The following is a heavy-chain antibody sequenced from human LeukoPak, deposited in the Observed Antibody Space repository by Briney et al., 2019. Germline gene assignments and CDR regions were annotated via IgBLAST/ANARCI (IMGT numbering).Heavy chain of an antibody. CDR3: AKDRPNYHESNGHYYRRNGDY. D-gene: IGHD3-22*01. J-gene: IGHJ4*02. CDR1: GFTFHNYA. V-gene: IGHV3-23*01. CDR2: ISSSGDIT. Sequence: GGSLRLSCAASGFTFHNYAMSWVRQAPGKGLEWASAISSSGDITFYADSVKGRFTISRDNSRYTLYLQMNSLRAEDAAMYYCAKDRPNYHESNGHYYRRNGDYWGQGTLVTISS.